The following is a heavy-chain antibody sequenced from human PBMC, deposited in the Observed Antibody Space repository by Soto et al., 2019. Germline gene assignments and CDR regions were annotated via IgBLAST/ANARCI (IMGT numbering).Heavy chain of an antibody. CDR2: IIPIFGTA. CDR3: AREVCTVTTSTALCLGLHY. Sequence: SVKVSCKASGYTFTSYGISWVRQAPGQGLEWMGGIIPIFGTANYAQKFQGRVTITADKSTSTAYMELSSLRSEDTAVYYCAREVCTVTTSTALCLGLHYWGQGTLVTVSS. V-gene: IGHV1-69*06. D-gene: IGHD4-17*01. CDR1: GYTFTSYG. J-gene: IGHJ4*02.